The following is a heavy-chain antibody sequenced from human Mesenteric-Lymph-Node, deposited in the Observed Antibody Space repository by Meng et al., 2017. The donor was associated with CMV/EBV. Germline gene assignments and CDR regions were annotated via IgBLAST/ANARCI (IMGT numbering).Heavy chain of an antibody. V-gene: IGHV1-46*01. Sequence: ASVKVSCKASGYTFTSYYMHWVRQAPGQGLEWMGGIIPNFATTYAQKFQGRVTINTDESTTTVYMQLRSLRSEDTAVYYCARGNYYRSGTSFYGMGVWGQGTTVTVSS. CDR3: ARGNYYRSGTSFYGMGV. D-gene: IGHD3-10*01. J-gene: IGHJ6*02. CDR2: IIPNFAT. CDR1: GYTFTSYY.